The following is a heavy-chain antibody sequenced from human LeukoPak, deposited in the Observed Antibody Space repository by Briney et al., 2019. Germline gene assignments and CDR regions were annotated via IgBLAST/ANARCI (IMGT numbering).Heavy chain of an antibody. D-gene: IGHD3-10*01. Sequence: PSETLSLTCTVSGYSIRSGFYWGWIRQPPGKGLEWVSGIFWNGGSTAYADSVKGRFTISRDNAKNSLYLQMNSLRAEDTALYYCARDYYGSGTYYLPADHWGQGTLVTVSS. CDR2: IFWNGGST. V-gene: IGHV3-20*04. J-gene: IGHJ4*02. CDR1: GYSIRSGFY. CDR3: ARDYYGSGTYYLPADH.